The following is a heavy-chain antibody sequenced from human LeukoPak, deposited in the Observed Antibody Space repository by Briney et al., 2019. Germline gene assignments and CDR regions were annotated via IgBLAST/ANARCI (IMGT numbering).Heavy chain of an antibody. CDR1: GFTFSSYA. D-gene: IGHD3-10*01. J-gene: IGHJ6*04. V-gene: IGHV3-30*04. CDR3: AKGKKGRGAGPLDV. CDR2: ISYDGSNK. Sequence: GRSLRLSCAASGFTFSSYAMHWVRQAPGKGLEWVAVISYDGSNKYYADSVKGRFTISRDNSKNTLYLQMNSLRAEDTAVYYCAKGKKGRGAGPLDVWGKGTTVTVSS.